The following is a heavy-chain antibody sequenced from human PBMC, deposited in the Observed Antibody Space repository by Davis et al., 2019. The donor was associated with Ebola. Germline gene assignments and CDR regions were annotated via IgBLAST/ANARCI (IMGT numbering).Heavy chain of an antibody. V-gene: IGHV4-39*01. J-gene: IGHJ4*02. CDR1: GGSLSSFTSY. CDR3: ARQHRVTRPLDF. Sequence: SETLSLTCNVSGGSLSSFTSYWAWIRQPPGKGLEWLGSIYYTGSTYYNPSLKSRVAMSVDTSKNQFSLSLSSLTAADTAIYYCARQHRVTRPLDFWGQGTLVTVSS. CDR2: IYYTGST. D-gene: IGHD4-11*01.